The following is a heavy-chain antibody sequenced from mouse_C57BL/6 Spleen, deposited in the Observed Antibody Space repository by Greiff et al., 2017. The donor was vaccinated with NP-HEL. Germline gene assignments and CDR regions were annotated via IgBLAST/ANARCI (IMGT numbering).Heavy chain of an antibody. CDR3: ARFTPYYAMDY. D-gene: IGHD1-1*01. CDR1: GFTFSSYG. CDR2: ISSGGSYT. Sequence: EVQGVESGGDLVKPGGSLKLSCAASGFTFSSYGMSWVRQTPDKRLEWVATISSGGSYTYYPDSVKGRFTISRDNAKNTLYLQMSSLKSEDTAMYYCARFTPYYAMDYWGQGTSVTVSS. V-gene: IGHV5-6*01. J-gene: IGHJ4*01.